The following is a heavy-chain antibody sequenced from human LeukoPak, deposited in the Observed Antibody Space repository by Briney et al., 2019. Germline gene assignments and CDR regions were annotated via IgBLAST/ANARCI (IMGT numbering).Heavy chain of an antibody. CDR2: ISGSGGST. J-gene: IGHJ4*02. Sequence: GGSLRLSCAVSGFTFSSYAMSWVRQAPGKGLEWVSAISGSGGSTYYADSVKGRFTISRDNSKNSLYLQMNSLRTEDTALYYCAELQEGIDSYGYPFGYWGQGTLVTVSS. V-gene: IGHV3-23*01. D-gene: IGHD5-18*01. CDR3: AELQEGIDSYGYPFGY. CDR1: GFTFSSYA.